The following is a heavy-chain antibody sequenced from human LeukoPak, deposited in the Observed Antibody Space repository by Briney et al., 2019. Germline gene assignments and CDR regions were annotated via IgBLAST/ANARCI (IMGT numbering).Heavy chain of an antibody. D-gene: IGHD1-26*01. V-gene: IGHV3-49*04. Sequence: PGGSLRLSCTASGFTIGDYAMSWVRQAPGKGLEWVGFIRSKAYGGTTEYAASVKGRFTISRDDSKSIAYLQMNSLKTEDAAVYYCTRADSGSYYRPPEVDYWGQGTLVTVSS. J-gene: IGHJ4*02. CDR1: GFTIGDYA. CDR2: IRSKAYGGTT. CDR3: TRADSGSYYRPPEVDY.